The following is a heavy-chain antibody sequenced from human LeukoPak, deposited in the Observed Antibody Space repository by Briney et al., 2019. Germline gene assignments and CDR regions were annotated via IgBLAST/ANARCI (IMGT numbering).Heavy chain of an antibody. CDR2: ISSGSTI. Sequence: GGSLRLSCAASGFTFSSYEMNWVRQAPGKGLEWVSYISSGSTIYYADSVKGRFTISRDNPKNSLYRQMNGLRAEDTAVYYCGRGQNFDWLLDYYYSGMDVGGQGTTATVS. V-gene: IGHV3-48*03. J-gene: IGHJ6*02. CDR3: GRGQNFDWLLDYYYSGMDV. CDR1: GFTFSSYE. D-gene: IGHD3-9*01.